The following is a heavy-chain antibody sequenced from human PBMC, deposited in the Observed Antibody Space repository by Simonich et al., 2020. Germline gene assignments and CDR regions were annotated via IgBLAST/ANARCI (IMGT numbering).Heavy chain of an antibody. J-gene: IGHJ4*02. CDR3: ARLPDY. CDR1: GGSISSYY. Sequence: QVQLQESGPGLVKPSEPLSLTCTVSGGSISSYYWSWIRQPPGKGRVWIGYIYYSGSNNYNPSLKSRVTISVDTSKNQFSLKLSSVTAADTAVYYCARLPDYWGQGTLVTVSS. CDR2: IYYSGSN. V-gene: IGHV4-59*08.